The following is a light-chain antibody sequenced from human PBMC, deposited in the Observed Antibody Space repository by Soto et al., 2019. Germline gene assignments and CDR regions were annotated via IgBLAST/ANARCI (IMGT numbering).Light chain of an antibody. CDR3: QQYGSSPPALT. V-gene: IGKV3-20*01. Sequence: EIVLTQSPGTLSLSPGERATLSCRASQSVSSSYLAWYQQKPGQAPRLLIYGASSRATGIPDRFSGSGSGTDFTLTINRLEPEDIAVYYCQQYGSSPPALTFGGGTKVEMK. CDR1: QSVSSSY. CDR2: GAS. J-gene: IGKJ4*01.